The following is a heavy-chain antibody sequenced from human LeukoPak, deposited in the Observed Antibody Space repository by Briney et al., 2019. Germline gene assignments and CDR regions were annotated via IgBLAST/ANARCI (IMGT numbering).Heavy chain of an antibody. CDR2: ISSSSSYI. Sequence: GGSLRLSCAASGFTFSSYSMNWVRQAPGKGLEWVSSISSSSSYIHYADSVKGRFTISRDNAKNSLYLQMNSLRAEDTAVYYCARVTRPGATDYWGQGTLVTVSS. V-gene: IGHV3-21*01. CDR1: GFTFSSYS. D-gene: IGHD1-14*01. CDR3: ARVTRPGATDY. J-gene: IGHJ4*02.